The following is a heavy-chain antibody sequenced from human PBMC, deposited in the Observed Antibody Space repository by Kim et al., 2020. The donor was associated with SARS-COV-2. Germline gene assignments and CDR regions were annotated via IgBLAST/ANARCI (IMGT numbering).Heavy chain of an antibody. V-gene: IGHV1-3*01. Sequence: ASVKVSCKASGYTFTSYAMHWVRQAPGQRLEWMGWINAGNGNTKYSQKFQGRVTITRDTSASTAYMELSSLRSEDTAVYYCARVGVVVPLASDGNWFDPWGQGTLVTVSS. CDR3: ARVGVVVPLASDGNWFDP. J-gene: IGHJ5*02. D-gene: IGHD2-2*01. CDR2: INAGNGNT. CDR1: GYTFTSYA.